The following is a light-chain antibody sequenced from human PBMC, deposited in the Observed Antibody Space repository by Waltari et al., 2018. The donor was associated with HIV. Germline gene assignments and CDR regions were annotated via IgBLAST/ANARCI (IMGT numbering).Light chain of an antibody. Sequence: DIQLTQSPSTLSASVGDRVNITCRASQSIGVYLNWYRQKQGKAPELLIYAASNLQSGLPPRFSGSGSGTDFTLTISSLQPEDFATYYCQQTFNIPLIFGPGTKVDI. CDR3: QQTFNIPLI. CDR1: QSIGVY. J-gene: IGKJ3*01. CDR2: AAS. V-gene: IGKV1-39*01.